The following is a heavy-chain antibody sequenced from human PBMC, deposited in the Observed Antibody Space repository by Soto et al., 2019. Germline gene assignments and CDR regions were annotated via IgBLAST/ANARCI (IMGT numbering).Heavy chain of an antibody. CDR1: GFSLTTRGVG. CDR3: AHPVLSTVVGLVTTTAIYFAS. D-gene: IGHD5-18*01. CDR2: IYWDDDK. V-gene: IGHV2-5*02. Sequence: QITLKESGPTGVKPTETLTLTCTFSGFSLTTRGVGVGWVRPSPGTAPEWLERIYWDDDKRYSTSLKSRLTITKDTSKRQVVLTMANVDPADTASYYCAHPVLSTVVGLVTTTAIYFASGGQGTPVVASS. J-gene: IGHJ4*02.